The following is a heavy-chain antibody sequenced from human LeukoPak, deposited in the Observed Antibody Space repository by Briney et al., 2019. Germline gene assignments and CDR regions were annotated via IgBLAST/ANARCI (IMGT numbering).Heavy chain of an antibody. CDR1: GGSFSGYY. CDR3: ARGNYDYVWGSYRPKYYFDY. Sequence: PSETLSLTCAVYGGSFSGYYWSWIRQPPGKGLEWIGEINHSGSTNYNPSLKSRVTISVDGSKNQFSLKLSSVTAADTAVYYCARGNYDYVWGSYRPKYYFDYWGQGTLVTVSS. D-gene: IGHD3-16*02. CDR2: INHSGST. V-gene: IGHV4-34*01. J-gene: IGHJ4*02.